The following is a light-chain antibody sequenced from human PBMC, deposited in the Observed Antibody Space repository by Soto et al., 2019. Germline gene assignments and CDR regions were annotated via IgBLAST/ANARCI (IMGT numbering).Light chain of an antibody. CDR2: DVS. Sequence: QSALTQPPSVSGSPGQSVTISCSGTIDDVTAYYRVSWYQQTPGTAPKLMIYDVSNRPSGVPDRFSVSRSGNTASLTISGLQAEDEGDYYCSVYTRTSPDVFGTGTKLTVL. J-gene: IGLJ1*01. CDR1: IDDVTAYYR. CDR3: SVYTRTSPDV. V-gene: IGLV2-18*01.